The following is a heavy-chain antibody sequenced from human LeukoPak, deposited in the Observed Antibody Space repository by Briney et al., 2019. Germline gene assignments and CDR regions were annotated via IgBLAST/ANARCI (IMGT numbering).Heavy chain of an antibody. J-gene: IGHJ4*02. Sequence: NPSETLSLTCTVSGGSISSSSYYWGWIRQPPGKGLEWIGSIYYSGSTYYNPSLKSRVTISVDTSKNQFSLKLSSVTAADTAVYYCARDRGMVPGDWGQGTLVTVSS. CDR3: ARDRGMVPGD. CDR1: GGSISSSSYY. D-gene: IGHD3-10*01. V-gene: IGHV4-39*07. CDR2: IYYSGST.